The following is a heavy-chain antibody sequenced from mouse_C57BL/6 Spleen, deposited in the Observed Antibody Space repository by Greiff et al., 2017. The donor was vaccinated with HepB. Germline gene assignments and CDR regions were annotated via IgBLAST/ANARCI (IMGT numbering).Heavy chain of an antibody. CDR1: GYTFTSYW. Sequence: QVQLQQSGAELVRPGTSVKLSCKASGYTFTSYWMHWVKQRPGQGLEWIGVIDPSDSYTNYNQKFKGKATLTVDTSSSTAYMQLSSLTSEDSAVYYCARKGVHAMDYWGQGTSVTVSS. J-gene: IGHJ4*01. D-gene: IGHD3-3*01. CDR3: ARKGVHAMDY. CDR2: IDPSDSYT. V-gene: IGHV1-59*01.